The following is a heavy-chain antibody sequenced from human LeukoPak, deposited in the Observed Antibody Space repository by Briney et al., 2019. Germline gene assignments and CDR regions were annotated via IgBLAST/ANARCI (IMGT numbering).Heavy chain of an antibody. D-gene: IGHD1-26*01. CDR1: GFTFTTYW. Sequence: GGSLRLSCAASGFTFTTYWMSWVRQAPGKGLEWVAVISYDGSNKYYADSVKGRFTISRDDSKNTLYLQMNSLRAEDTAVYYCAKKGSYDRGYFDYWGQGTLVTVSS. V-gene: IGHV3-30*18. CDR2: ISYDGSNK. CDR3: AKKGSYDRGYFDY. J-gene: IGHJ4*02.